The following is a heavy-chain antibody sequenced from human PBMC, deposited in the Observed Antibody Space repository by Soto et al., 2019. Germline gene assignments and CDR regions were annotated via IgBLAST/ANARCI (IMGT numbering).Heavy chain of an antibody. CDR2: INHSGST. J-gene: IGHJ5*02. CDR1: GGSFSGYY. Sequence: SETLSLTCAVYGGSFSGYYWSWIRQPPGKGLEWIGEINHSGSTNYNPSLKSRVTISVDTSKNQFSLKLSSVTAADTAVYYCARGRKSQAAAGPNWFDPWGQGTLVTVSS. CDR3: ARGRKSQAAAGPNWFDP. V-gene: IGHV4-34*01. D-gene: IGHD6-13*01.